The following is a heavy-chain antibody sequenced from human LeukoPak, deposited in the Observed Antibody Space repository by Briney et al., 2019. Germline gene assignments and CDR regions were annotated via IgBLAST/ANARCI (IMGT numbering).Heavy chain of an antibody. D-gene: IGHD1-26*01. J-gene: IGHJ4*02. CDR3: AKGDSASYDYHFDY. CDR1: GFTFSSYA. Sequence: GGSLRLSCAASGFTFSSYAMSWVRQAPGKGLEWVSTISGSGGSTYSADSVKGRFTISRDNSKNTLYLQMNSLRAEDTAVYYCAKGDSASYDYHFDYWGQGTLVTVSS. CDR2: ISGSGGST. V-gene: IGHV3-23*01.